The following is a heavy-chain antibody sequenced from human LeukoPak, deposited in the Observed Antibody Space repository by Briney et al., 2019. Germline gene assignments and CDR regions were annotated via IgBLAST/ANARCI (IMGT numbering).Heavy chain of an antibody. D-gene: IGHD2-15*01. CDR1: GYTFTGYY. CDR2: INPYSGGT. Sequence: ASVKVSCKASGYTFTGYYMHWVRQAPGQGLEWMGWINPYSGGTNYAQKFQGRVTMTRDTSISTAYMELSRLRSDDTAVYYCARDRTYCSGGSCSPDAFDIWGQGTMVTVSS. CDR3: ARDRTYCSGGSCSPDAFDI. V-gene: IGHV1-2*02. J-gene: IGHJ3*02.